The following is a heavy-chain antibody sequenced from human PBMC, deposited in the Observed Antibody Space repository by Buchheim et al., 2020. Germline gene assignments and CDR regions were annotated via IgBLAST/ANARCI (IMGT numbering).Heavy chain of an antibody. Sequence: QLQLQESGPGLVKPSETLSLTCTVSGGSISSDTYFWGWIRQPPGRGLEWIGTIYNSGSTYYNPSLKSRITISIDTSKNQLSLKLSSVTAADTAVYYCARATGYYYYYYMDVWGKGTT. J-gene: IGHJ6*03. V-gene: IGHV4-39*01. CDR1: GGSISSDTYF. CDR3: ARATGYYYYYYMDV. D-gene: IGHD5-12*01. CDR2: IYNSGST.